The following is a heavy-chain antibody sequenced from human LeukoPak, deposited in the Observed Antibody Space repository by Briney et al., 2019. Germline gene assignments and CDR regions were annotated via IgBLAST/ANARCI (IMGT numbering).Heavy chain of an antibody. J-gene: IGHJ5*02. Sequence: SETLSLTCAVSGYSISSGYYWGWIRQPPGKGLEWIGSIYHSGSTYYNPSLKSRVTISVDTSKNQFSLKLSSVTAADTAVYYCARDGRRFLKWLRYNWFDPWGKGTLVTVSS. D-gene: IGHD3-3*01. V-gene: IGHV4-38-2*02. CDR1: GYSISSGYY. CDR2: IYHSGST. CDR3: ARDGRRFLKWLRYNWFDP.